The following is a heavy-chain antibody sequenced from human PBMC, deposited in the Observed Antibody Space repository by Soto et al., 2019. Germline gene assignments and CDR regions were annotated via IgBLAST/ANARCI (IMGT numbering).Heavy chain of an antibody. V-gene: IGHV3-30*03. J-gene: IGHJ5*02. Sequence: QVQLAESGGGLVQPGRSLRLACATSGFVSKDYDLHWVRQAPGKGLSWLASISYDGRNKYYADSVKGRFTISRDNSKNALSLQINSLGAEDTAVYYCSRGIKGGLDAWGPGTLVTVS. CDR2: ISYDGRNK. CDR1: GFVSKDYD. D-gene: IGHD2-21*01. CDR3: SRGIKGGLDA.